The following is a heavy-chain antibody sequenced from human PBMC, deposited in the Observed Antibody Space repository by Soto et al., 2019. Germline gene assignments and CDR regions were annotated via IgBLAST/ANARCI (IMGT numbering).Heavy chain of an antibody. D-gene: IGHD6-13*01. CDR2: IRSKVYGGTT. J-gene: IGHJ6*02. Sequence: PGVSLRLSCTASGFTFGDYAMSWFRQAPGKGLEWVGFIRSKVYGGTTEYAASVKGRFTISRDDSKSIAYLQMNSLKTEDTAVYYCARGRRGIADNYVMDVWGQGTRVTVSS. V-gene: IGHV3-49*03. CDR1: GFTFGDYA. CDR3: ARGRRGIADNYVMDV.